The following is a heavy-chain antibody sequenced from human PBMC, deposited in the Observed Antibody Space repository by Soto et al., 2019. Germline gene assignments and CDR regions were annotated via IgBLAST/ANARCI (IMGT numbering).Heavy chain of an antibody. V-gene: IGHV2-70*04. CDR2: XDWDDXK. D-gene: IGHD3-16*01. J-gene: IGHJ3*02. CDR3: ARVYVFLGVFAI. Sequence: SWVRQAPGQALQWPARXDWDDXKCYSTYLKTXXTISKETSXNQVALTMNNLDPAHTATYYCARVYVFLGVFAIWGKGTMVTV.